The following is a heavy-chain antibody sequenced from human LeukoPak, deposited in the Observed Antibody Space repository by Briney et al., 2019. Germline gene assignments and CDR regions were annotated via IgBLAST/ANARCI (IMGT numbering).Heavy chain of an antibody. V-gene: IGHV3-7*01. D-gene: IGHD7-27*01. CDR2: IKDDGSEK. CDR1: GLNFRKSW. Sequence: GGSLRLSCAASGLNFRKSWMTWVRQAPGRGLEWVANIKDDGSEKYYVDSVKGRFTISRDNAKYSLYLQMNSLGAEDTAVYYCSNWGDTWGLDFWGQGILVSVSS. CDR3: SNWGDTWGLDF. J-gene: IGHJ4*02.